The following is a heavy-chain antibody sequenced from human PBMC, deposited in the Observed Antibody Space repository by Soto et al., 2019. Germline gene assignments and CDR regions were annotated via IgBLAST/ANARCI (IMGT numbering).Heavy chain of an antibody. CDR2: ISAYNGNT. CDR1: GYTFTSYG. Sequence: ASVKVSCKASGYTFTSYGISWVRQAPGQGLEWMGWISAYNGNTNYAQKLQGRVTMTTDTSTSTAYMELRSLRSDDTAVYYCASVFDSGIGPEFTDYWGQGTLVTVSS. J-gene: IGHJ4*02. V-gene: IGHV1-18*01. CDR3: ASVFDSGIGPEFTDY. D-gene: IGHD2-15*01.